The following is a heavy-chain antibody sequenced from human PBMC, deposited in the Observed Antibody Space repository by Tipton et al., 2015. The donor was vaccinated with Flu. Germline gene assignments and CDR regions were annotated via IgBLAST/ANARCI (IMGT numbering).Heavy chain of an antibody. CDR2: INHSGST. CDR3: ARGKYYYDSRPLDY. Sequence: TLSLTCAVYGGSFSGYYWSWIRQPPGKGLEWIGEINHSGSTNYNPSLKSRVTISVDTSKNQFSLKLSSVTAADTAVYYCARGKYYYDSRPLDYWGQGTLVTVSS. CDR1: GGSFSGYY. J-gene: IGHJ4*02. V-gene: IGHV4-34*01. D-gene: IGHD3-22*01.